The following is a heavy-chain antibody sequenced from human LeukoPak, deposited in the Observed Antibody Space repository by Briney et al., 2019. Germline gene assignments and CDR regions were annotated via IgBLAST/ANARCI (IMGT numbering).Heavy chain of an antibody. CDR2: IYYSGST. V-gene: IGHV4-59*08. CDR1: GGSISSYY. D-gene: IGHD1-26*01. Sequence: SETLSLTCTVSGGSISSYYWSWIRQPPGKGLEWIGYIYYSGSTNYNPSLKSRVTISVDTSKNQFSLKLSSVTAADTAVYYCARHVVGANEGGFDYWGQGTLVTVSS. J-gene: IGHJ4*02. CDR3: ARHVVGANEGGFDY.